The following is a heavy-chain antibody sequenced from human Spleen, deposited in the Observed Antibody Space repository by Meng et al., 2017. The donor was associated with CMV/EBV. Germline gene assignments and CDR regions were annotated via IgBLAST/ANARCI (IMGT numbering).Heavy chain of an antibody. Sequence: GESLKTPCAASGFTFSDYYMSWIRQAPGKGLEWLSYINRDGSNINYADSVKGRFTISRDNAKNSLYLVVNSLRPDDTAVYYCARSETTDGLDVWGQGTTVTVSS. CDR3: ARSETTDGLDV. CDR1: GFTFSDYY. V-gene: IGHV3-11*04. J-gene: IGHJ6*02. CDR2: INRDGSNI. D-gene: IGHD4-17*01.